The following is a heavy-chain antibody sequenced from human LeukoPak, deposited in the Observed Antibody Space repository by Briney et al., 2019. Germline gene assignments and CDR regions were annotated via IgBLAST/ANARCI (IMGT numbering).Heavy chain of an antibody. CDR2: INHSGST. V-gene: IGHV4-34*01. J-gene: IGHJ6*02. CDR3: ARRDLWRYYDSSGSRYYYYGMDV. D-gene: IGHD3-22*01. CDR1: GGSFSGYY. Sequence: NPSETLSLTCAVYGGSFSGYYWSWIRQPPGKGLEWIGEINHSGSTNYNPSLKSRVTISVDTSKNQFSLKLSSVTAADTAVYYCARRDLWRYYDSSGSRYYYYGMDVWGQGTTVTVSS.